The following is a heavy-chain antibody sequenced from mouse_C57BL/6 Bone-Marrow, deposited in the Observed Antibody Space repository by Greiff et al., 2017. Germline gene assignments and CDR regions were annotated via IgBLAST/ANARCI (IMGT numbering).Heavy chain of an antibody. Sequence: EVKLMESGGGLVKPGGSLKLSCAASGFTFSDYGMHWVRQAPEKGLEWVAYISSGSSTIYYADTVKGRFTISRDNAKNTLFLQMTSLRSEDTAMYYCARRESYHWYFDVWGTGTTVTVSS. CDR3: ARRESYHWYFDV. J-gene: IGHJ1*03. CDR1: GFTFSDYG. V-gene: IGHV5-17*01. CDR2: ISSGSSTI. D-gene: IGHD2-10*01.